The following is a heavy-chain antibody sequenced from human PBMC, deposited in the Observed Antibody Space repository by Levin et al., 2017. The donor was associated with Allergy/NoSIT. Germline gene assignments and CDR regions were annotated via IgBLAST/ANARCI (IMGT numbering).Heavy chain of an antibody. D-gene: IGHD5-24*01. CDR3: AREGEMASIGFDS. V-gene: IGHV4-61*01. CDR2: VFYSGSI. CDR1: GGSVSSSSYY. J-gene: IGHJ4*02. Sequence: SQTLSLTCTVSGGSVSSSSYYWSWIRQPPGKGLEWIGYVFYSGSINYNASLKSRVKMSVDTTKNQFSLRLSSVTAADTAVYYCAREGEMASIGFDSWGQGTLVSVSS.